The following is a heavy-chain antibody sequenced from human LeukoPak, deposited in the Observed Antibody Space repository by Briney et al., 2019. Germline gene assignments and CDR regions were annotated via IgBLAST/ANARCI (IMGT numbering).Heavy chain of an antibody. J-gene: IGHJ4*02. V-gene: IGHV3-7*01. CDR3: SRDAKVPNVYYFHY. CDR1: GFTFTNYW. Sequence: GGSLRLSCAASGFTFTNYWMSWIRQAPGKGLEWVANINRDGSIIYYADSVRGRFTISRDNAKNSLYLQMNSLRPEDTAVYYCSRDAKVPNVYYFHYCGQGTVATVSS. CDR2: INRDGSII.